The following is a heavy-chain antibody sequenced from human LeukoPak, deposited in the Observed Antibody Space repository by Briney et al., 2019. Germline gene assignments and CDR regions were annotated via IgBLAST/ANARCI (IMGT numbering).Heavy chain of an antibody. CDR2: IKQDGSEK. V-gene: IGHV3-7*01. Sequence: GGSLRLSCAASGFTFSSYWMSWVRQAPGKGLEWVANIKQDGSEKYYVDSVKGRFTISRDNAKNSLYLQMNSLRAEDTAVYYCATDGGYCSSTSCYRGNYFDFWGQGTLVTVSS. D-gene: IGHD2-2*02. CDR1: GFTFSSYW. CDR3: ATDGGYCSSTSCYRGNYFDF. J-gene: IGHJ4*02.